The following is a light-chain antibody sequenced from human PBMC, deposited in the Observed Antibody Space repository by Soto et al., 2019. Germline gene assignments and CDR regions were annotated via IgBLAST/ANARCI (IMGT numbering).Light chain of an antibody. CDR2: GNS. J-gene: IGLJ3*02. Sequence: SVLTQPPSASGTPGQTVTISCSGSSSNIGDNPVNWYQQLPGAAPKLLIYGNSNRPSGVPDRFSGSKSGTSASLAITGLQAEDEADYYCQSYDSSLSGSWVFGGGTQLTVL. V-gene: IGLV1-40*01. CDR3: QSYDSSLSGSWV. CDR1: SSNIGDNP.